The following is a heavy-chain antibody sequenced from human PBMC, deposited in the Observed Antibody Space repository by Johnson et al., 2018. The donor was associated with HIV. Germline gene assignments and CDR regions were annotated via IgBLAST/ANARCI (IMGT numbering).Heavy chain of an antibody. D-gene: IGHD4/OR15-4a*01. Sequence: QVQLVESGGGLVKPGGSLRLSCAPSGFTFSDYYMRWMRQAPGQGLEWVSYISSSGSNIYKADSVKGRFTISRDNAKNSLFLQMNSLRAEDTAVYYCARVGANFEAFDIWGQGTMVTVSS. CDR3: ARVGANFEAFDI. CDR2: ISSSGSNI. J-gene: IGHJ3*02. V-gene: IGHV3-11*04. CDR1: GFTFSDYY.